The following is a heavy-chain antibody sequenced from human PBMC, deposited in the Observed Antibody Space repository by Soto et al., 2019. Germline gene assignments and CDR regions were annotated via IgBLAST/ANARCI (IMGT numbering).Heavy chain of an antibody. D-gene: IGHD3-16*01. CDR3: ARDPKGWAVGAHDYDYVWGSSH. Sequence: GASVKVSCKASGYTFTSYAMHWVRQAPGQRLEWMGWINAGNGNTKYSQKFQGRVTITRDTSASTAYMELSSLRSEDTAVYYCARDPKGWAVGAHDYDYVWGSSHWGQGTLVTVSS. CDR2: INAGNGNT. CDR1: GYTFTSYA. J-gene: IGHJ4*02. V-gene: IGHV1-3*01.